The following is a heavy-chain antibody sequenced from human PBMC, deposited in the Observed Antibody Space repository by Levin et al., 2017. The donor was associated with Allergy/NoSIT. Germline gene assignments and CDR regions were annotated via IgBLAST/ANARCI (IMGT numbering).Heavy chain of an antibody. D-gene: IGHD2-15*01. CDR1: GGSISSYY. CDR3: ARDMGGSWFNY. J-gene: IGHJ4*02. CDR2: IYYSGST. Sequence: PSETLSLTCTVSGGSISSYYWSWIRQPPGKGLEWIGYIYYSGSTNYNPSLKSRVTISVDTSKNQFSLKLSSVTAADTAVYYCARDMGGSWFNYWGQGTLVTVSS. V-gene: IGHV4-59*01.